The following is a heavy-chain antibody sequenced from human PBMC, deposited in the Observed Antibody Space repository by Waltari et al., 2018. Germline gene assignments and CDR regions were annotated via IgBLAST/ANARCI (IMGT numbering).Heavy chain of an antibody. Sequence: QVQLQESGTGLLKPSQTLSLTCTVSGGSISSGDYYWSWIRQAPGKGLECVGYIYYSGSTIDNPSLERRVTISVRHSKNQFLLKLRSGTAADKAVEYCGRVGEVADYWGQGTLVTVSS. J-gene: IGHJ4*02. CDR2: IYYSGST. CDR3: GRVGEVADY. V-gene: IGHV4-30-4*08. CDR1: GGSISSGDYY. D-gene: IGHD3-16*01.